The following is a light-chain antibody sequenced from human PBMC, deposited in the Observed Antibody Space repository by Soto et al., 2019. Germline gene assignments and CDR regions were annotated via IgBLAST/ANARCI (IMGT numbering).Light chain of an antibody. V-gene: IGKV3-20*01. Sequence: EIVLTQSPGTLSLSPGERETLYCRASQSVSNNYLAWYQQKPGQAPRLLIYGASNRATGIPDRFSGSGSGTDFTLTISRLEPEDFAVYYCQQYGSSGTFGQGTKVDIK. CDR1: QSVSNNY. J-gene: IGKJ1*01. CDR2: GAS. CDR3: QQYGSSGT.